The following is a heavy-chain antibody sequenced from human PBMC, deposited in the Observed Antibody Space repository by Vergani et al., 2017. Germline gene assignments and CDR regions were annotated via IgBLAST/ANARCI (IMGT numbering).Heavy chain of an antibody. CDR2: IYPGDYDT. Sequence: EVQLVQSGAEVKKPGESLKISCKGSGYSFTRYWIGWVRQMPGKGMEWMVIIYPGDYDTRYSPSFQGKVTISADNSISTAYMHWSSLKASDTAMYYCARRRGLRDPIAVAGIDYWGQGTLVTVSS. CDR1: GYSFTRYW. CDR3: ARRRGLRDPIAVAGIDY. J-gene: IGHJ4*02. V-gene: IGHV5-51*01. D-gene: IGHD6-19*01.